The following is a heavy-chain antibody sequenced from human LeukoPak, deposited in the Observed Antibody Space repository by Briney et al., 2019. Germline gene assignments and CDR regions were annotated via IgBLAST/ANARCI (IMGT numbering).Heavy chain of an antibody. D-gene: IGHD2-15*01. CDR1: GFTFSSYG. Sequence: GGSLRLSCAASGFTFSSYGMHWVRQAPGKGLEWVAFIRYDGSNKYYADSAKGRFTISRDNSKNTLYLQMNSLRAEDTAVYYCAKDPPRYCSGGSCYSGFDYWGQGTLVTVSS. J-gene: IGHJ4*02. V-gene: IGHV3-30*02. CDR3: AKDPPRYCSGGSCYSGFDY. CDR2: IRYDGSNK.